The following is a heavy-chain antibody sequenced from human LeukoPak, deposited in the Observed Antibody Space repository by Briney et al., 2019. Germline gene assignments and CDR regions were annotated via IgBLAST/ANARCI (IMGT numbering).Heavy chain of an antibody. CDR2: ISAYNGNT. V-gene: IGHV1-18*01. Sequence: ASVKVSCKTSGYTFTSYGITWVRQAPGQGLEWMGWISAYNGNTNYAQKLQGRVTMTTDTSTSTAYMELRSLRSDDTAVYYCARCQRPSYGDYYFGMDVWGQGTTVTVSS. D-gene: IGHD4-17*01. CDR1: GYTFTSYG. J-gene: IGHJ6*02. CDR3: ARCQRPSYGDYYFGMDV.